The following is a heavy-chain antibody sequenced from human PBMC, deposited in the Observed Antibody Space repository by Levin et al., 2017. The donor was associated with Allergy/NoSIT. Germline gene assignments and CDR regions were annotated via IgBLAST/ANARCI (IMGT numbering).Heavy chain of an antibody. D-gene: IGHD6-13*01. J-gene: IGHJ2*01. CDR2: IYYSGST. V-gene: IGHV4-39*01. Sequence: TSETLSLTCTVSGGSISSSSYYWGWIRQPPGKGLEWIGSIYYSGSTYYNPSLKSRVTISVDTSKNQFSLKLSSVTAADTAVYYCARHTGYSSSWYTGSYYDSSGQEYFDLWGRGTLVTVSS. CDR1: GGSISSSSYY. CDR3: ARHTGYSSSWYTGSYYDSSGQEYFDL.